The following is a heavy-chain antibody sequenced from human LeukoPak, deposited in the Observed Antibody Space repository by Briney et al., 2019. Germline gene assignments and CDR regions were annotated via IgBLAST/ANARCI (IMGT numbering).Heavy chain of an antibody. CDR1: GFTFSSYG. D-gene: IGHD3-16*01. Sequence: GGTLRLSCAASGFTFSSYGMSWVRQAPGKGLEWVSAISGSGGSTYYADSVKGRFTISRDNSKNTLYLQMNSLRAEDTAVYYCAKVRWGSDNALDSWGQGTLVTGSS. V-gene: IGHV3-23*01. J-gene: IGHJ4*02. CDR3: AKVRWGSDNALDS. CDR2: ISGSGGST.